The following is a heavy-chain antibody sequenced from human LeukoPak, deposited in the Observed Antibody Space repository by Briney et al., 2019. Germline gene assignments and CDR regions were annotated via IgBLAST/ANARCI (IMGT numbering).Heavy chain of an antibody. Sequence: SGPTLVKPTQTLTLTCTFSGFSLSTSGVGVGWIRQPPGKALEWLALIYRDDDKRYSPSLKSRLTITKDTSKNQVVLTMTNMDPVDTATYYCAHSRIAAAGTSAFDIWGQGTMVTVSS. V-gene: IGHV2-5*02. CDR1: GFSLSTSGVG. CDR2: IYRDDDK. D-gene: IGHD6-13*01. CDR3: AHSRIAAAGTSAFDI. J-gene: IGHJ3*02.